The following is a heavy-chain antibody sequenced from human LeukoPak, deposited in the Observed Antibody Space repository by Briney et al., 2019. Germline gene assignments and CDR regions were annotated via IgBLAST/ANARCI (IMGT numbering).Heavy chain of an antibody. V-gene: IGHV1-18*01. CDR1: GYTFTSYG. D-gene: IGHD3-16*02. Sequence: ASVKVSCKASGYTFTSYGISWVRQAPGQGLEWMGWISAYNGNTNYAQKLQGRVTMTTDTSTSTAYMELRSLRSDDTAVYYCARGYRAWGWDYYYYMDVGGKGTTVTVSS. CDR2: ISAYNGNT. J-gene: IGHJ6*03. CDR3: ARGYRAWGWDYYYYMDV.